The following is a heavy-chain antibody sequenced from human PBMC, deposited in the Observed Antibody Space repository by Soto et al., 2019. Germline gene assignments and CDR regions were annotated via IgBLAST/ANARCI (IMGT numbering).Heavy chain of an antibody. D-gene: IGHD6-13*01. J-gene: IGHJ6*03. CDR1: GYTFTGYY. CDR2: INPNSGGT. V-gene: IGHV1-2*04. CDR3: ARGIAAAGYYMDV. Sequence: ASVKVSCKASGYTFTGYYMHWVRQAPGQGLEWMGWINPNSGGTNYAQKFQGWVTMTRDTSISTAYMELSRLRSDDTAVYYCARGIAAAGYYMDVWGKGTTVTVSS.